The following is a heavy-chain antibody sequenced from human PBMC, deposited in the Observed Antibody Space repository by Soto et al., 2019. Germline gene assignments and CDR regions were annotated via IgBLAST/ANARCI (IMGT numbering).Heavy chain of an antibody. D-gene: IGHD2-15*01. Sequence: PGGSLRLSCEASGFTFSKFDMHWVLQPTGKGLEWVSTIGISGDTYYAVSVKGRFTISRDNAKNSLSLQMNSLRAGDTALYFCARGQEVGAHFFDSWGQGTQVTVSS. V-gene: IGHV3-13*04. CDR2: IGISGDT. CDR1: GFTFSKFD. J-gene: IGHJ4*02. CDR3: ARGQEVGAHFFDS.